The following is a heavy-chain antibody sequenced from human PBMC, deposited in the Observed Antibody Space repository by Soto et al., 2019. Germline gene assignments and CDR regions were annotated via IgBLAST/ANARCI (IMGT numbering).Heavy chain of an antibody. CDR3: ARVPGMDYDSSYLDY. V-gene: IGHV3-30-3*01. CDR2: ISYDGSNK. Sequence: ALSLCCAASGFTFSSYAMHWVRQAPGKGLEWVAVISYDGSNKYYADSVKGRFTISRDNSKNTLYLQMNSLRAEDTAVYYCARVPGMDYDSSYLDYWGQGTLVTVSS. J-gene: IGHJ4*02. D-gene: IGHD3-22*01. CDR1: GFTFSSYA.